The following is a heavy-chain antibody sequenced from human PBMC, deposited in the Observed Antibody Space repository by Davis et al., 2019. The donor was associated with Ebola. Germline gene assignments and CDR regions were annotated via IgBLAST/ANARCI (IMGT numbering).Heavy chain of an antibody. V-gene: IGHV1-3*01. CDR1: GYTFTSYA. J-gene: IGHJ4*02. D-gene: IGHD3-22*01. Sequence: ASVKVSCKASGYTFTSYAMHWVRQAPGQRLEWMGWINAGNGNTKYSQKFQGRVTITADESTSTAYMELSSLRSEDTAVYYCARDDYYDSSGYSPFDYWGQGTLVTVSS. CDR2: INAGNGNT. CDR3: ARDDYYDSSGYSPFDY.